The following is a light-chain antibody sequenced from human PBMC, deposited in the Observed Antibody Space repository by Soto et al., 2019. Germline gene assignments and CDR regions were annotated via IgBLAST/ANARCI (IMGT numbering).Light chain of an antibody. CDR3: ASWDNNLGGPA. CDR2: RNN. Sequence: QAVVTQPPSASGTPGQRVSISCSGSNSNIGSKYEYWYQQLPGTAPKLLMYRNNPQPSGVPARFSGSKSGTSASLAISGRRSADEADYYCASWDNNLGGPAFGGGTKLTVL. J-gene: IGLJ2*01. CDR1: NSNIGSKY. V-gene: IGLV1-47*01.